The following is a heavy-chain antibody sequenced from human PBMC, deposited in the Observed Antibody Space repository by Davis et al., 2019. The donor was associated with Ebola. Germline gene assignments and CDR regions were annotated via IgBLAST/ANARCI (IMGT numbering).Heavy chain of an antibody. CDR1: GFTFSSYW. CDR2: INSDGSST. CDR3: AKELRFLEWFDRDYYYGMDV. D-gene: IGHD3-3*01. V-gene: IGHV3-74*01. Sequence: GESLKISCAASGFTFSSYWMHWVRQAPGKGLVWVSRINSDGSSTSYADSVKVRFTISRDNAKNTLYLQMNSLRAEDTAVYYCAKELRFLEWFDRDYYYGMDVWGQGTTVTVPS. J-gene: IGHJ6*02.